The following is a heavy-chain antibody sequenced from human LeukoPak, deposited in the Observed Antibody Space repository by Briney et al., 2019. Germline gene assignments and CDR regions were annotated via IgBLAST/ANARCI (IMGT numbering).Heavy chain of an antibody. CDR2: IIPDFGTT. D-gene: IGHD3-10*01. Sequence: SVGVSCKASGGTFGSFTISWMRQAPGQGLEWMGGIIPDFGTTYNGQKFQGRLTVTADESTDTAYMNLRGLTSEDTAVYYCARDRGDYFDYWGQGTPVTVSS. J-gene: IGHJ4*02. CDR1: GGTFGSFT. CDR3: ARDRGDYFDY. V-gene: IGHV1-69*13.